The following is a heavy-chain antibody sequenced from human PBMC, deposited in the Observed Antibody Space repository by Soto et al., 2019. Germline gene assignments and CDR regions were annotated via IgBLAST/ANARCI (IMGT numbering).Heavy chain of an antibody. CDR2: IYGDGRTT. V-gene: IGHV3-23*01. CDR1: GFIFSTTD. J-gene: IGHJ5*01. D-gene: IGHD3-10*01. CDR3: VKHSGWFNS. Sequence: GGSLRLSCEASGFIFSTTDMSWVRQAPGKGLEWVSTIYGDGRTTYYADSVRGRFSISRDNSKNMVYLQMDSLRVDDTAIYYCVKHSGWFNSWGQGSLVTVSS.